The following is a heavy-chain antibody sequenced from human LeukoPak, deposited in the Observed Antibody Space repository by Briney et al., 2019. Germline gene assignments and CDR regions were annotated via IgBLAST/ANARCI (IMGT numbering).Heavy chain of an antibody. CDR2: INPSGGST. V-gene: IGHV1-46*01. Sequence: ASVKVSCKASGYTFTSYYMHWVRQAPGQGLEWMGIINPSGGSTSYAQKFQGRVTMTRDMSTSTVYMELSSLRSDDTAVYYCARSDTANWFDPWGQGTLVTVSS. CDR1: GYTFTSYY. D-gene: IGHD5-18*01. J-gene: IGHJ5*02. CDR3: ARSDTANWFDP.